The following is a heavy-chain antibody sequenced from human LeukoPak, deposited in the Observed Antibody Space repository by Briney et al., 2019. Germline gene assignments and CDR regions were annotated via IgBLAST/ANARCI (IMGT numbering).Heavy chain of an antibody. CDR3: ARGLNSGYDSMPYYFDY. J-gene: IGHJ4*02. D-gene: IGHD5-12*01. CDR2: INHSGST. V-gene: IGHV4-34*01. CDR1: GGSFSGYY. Sequence: PSETLSLTCAVYGGSFSGYYWSWIRQPPGKGLEWIGEINHSGSTNYNPSLKSRVTISVDTSKNQFSLKLSSVTAADTAVYYCARGLNSGYDSMPYYFDYWGQGTLVTVSS.